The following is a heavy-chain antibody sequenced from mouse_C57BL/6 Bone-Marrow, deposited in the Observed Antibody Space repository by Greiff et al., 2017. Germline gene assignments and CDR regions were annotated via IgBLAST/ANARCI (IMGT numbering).Heavy chain of an antibody. CDR1: GYTFTSYT. D-gene: IGHD4-1*01. CDR2: INPSSGYT. CDR3: ARRRKLGRGYAMDY. V-gene: IGHV1-4*01. J-gene: IGHJ4*01. Sequence: QVQLQQSGAELARPGASVKMSCKASGYTFTSYTMHWVKQRPGQGLEWIGYINPSSGYTKYNQKFKDKATFTADKSSSTAYMQLSSLTSEDSAVYYCARRRKLGRGYAMDYWGQGTSVTVSS.